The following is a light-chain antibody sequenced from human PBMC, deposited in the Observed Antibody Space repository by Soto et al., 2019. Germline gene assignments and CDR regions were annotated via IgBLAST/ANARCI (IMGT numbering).Light chain of an antibody. J-gene: IGLJ7*01. CDR2: DNN. CDR1: SSNIGNNY. V-gene: IGLV1-51*01. CDR3: GTWDSRLRVVV. Sequence: QSVLTQPPSVSAAPRQKVAISCSGSSSNIGNNYVSWYHRVPGSAPKLLIYDNNERPSGIPDRFSGSKSGTSVTLDITGLQTGDEGDYYCGTWDSRLRVVVFGGGTQLTVL.